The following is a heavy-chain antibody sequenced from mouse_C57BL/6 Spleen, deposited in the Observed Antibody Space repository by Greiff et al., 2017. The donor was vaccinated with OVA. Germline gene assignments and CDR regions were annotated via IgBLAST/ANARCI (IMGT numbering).Heavy chain of an antibody. CDR1: GYTFTSYW. CDR2: IYPGSGST. CDR3: ARSTDGYAMDY. J-gene: IGHJ4*01. Sequence: QVQLQQPGAELVKPGASVKMSCKASGYTFTSYWITWVKQRPGQGLEWIGVIYPGSGSTNYNEKFKSKATLTVDTSSSTAYMQLSNLTSEDSAVYYCARSTDGYAMDYWGQGTSVTVSS. V-gene: IGHV1-55*01.